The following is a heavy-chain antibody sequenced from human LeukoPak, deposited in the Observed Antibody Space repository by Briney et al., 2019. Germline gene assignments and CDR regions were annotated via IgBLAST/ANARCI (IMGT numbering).Heavy chain of an antibody. J-gene: IGHJ4*02. CDR1: GFTFSSYG. D-gene: IGHD2-2*01. CDR3: ARDGDYCSSTSCYFDY. Sequence: GGSLRLSCAASGFTFSSYGMSWVRQAPGKGLEWVSGISGSGGSTYYADSVKGRFTISRDNSKNTLYLQMNSLRAEDTAVYYCARDGDYCSSTSCYFDYWGQGTLVTVSS. V-gene: IGHV3-23*01. CDR2: ISGSGGST.